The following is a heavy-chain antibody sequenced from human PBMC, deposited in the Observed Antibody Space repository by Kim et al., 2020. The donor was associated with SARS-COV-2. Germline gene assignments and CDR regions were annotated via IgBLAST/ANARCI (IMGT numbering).Heavy chain of an antibody. J-gene: IGHJ6*02. CDR3: ARIGGRRDGMDV. D-gene: IGHD3-16*01. V-gene: IGHV3-21*01. Sequence: YYADSVRGRFTISRDNAENSLYLQMDSLRAEDTALYYCARIGGRRDGMDVWGQGTTVTVAS.